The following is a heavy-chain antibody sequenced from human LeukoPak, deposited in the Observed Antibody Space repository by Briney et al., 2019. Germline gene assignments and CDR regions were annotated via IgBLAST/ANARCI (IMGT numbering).Heavy chain of an antibody. V-gene: IGHV1-2*02. Sequence: GASVKVSCKASGYTFTGYYMHWVRQAPGQGLEWMGWINPNSSGTNYAQKFQGRVTMTRDTSISTAYMELSRLRSDDTAVYYCAREKMVTATACFQHWGQGTLVTVSS. D-gene: IGHD2-21*02. CDR3: AREKMVTATACFQH. CDR2: INPNSSGT. J-gene: IGHJ1*01. CDR1: GYTFTGYY.